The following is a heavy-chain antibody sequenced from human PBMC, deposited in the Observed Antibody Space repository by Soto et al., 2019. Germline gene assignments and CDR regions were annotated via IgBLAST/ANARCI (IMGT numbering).Heavy chain of an antibody. CDR3: ARDRMDHNSVWDPFDV. V-gene: IGHV3-33*01. J-gene: IGHJ3*01. CDR1: GFTFSSYG. Sequence: PGGSLRLSCAASGFTFSSYGMHWVRQAPGKGLEWVAVIWYDGSNKYYADSVKGRFTISRDNSKNTLYLQMNSLSAEDTAVYYCARDRMDHNSVWDPFDVWGPGTVVTVSS. CDR2: IWYDGSNK. D-gene: IGHD1-20*01.